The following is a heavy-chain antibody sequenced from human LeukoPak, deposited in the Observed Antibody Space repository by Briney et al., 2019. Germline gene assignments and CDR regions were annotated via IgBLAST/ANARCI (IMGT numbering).Heavy chain of an antibody. CDR2: IYYSGTT. Sequence: PSETLSLTCTVSGASISTIISYWGWIRQTPGKGLEWIGSIYYSGTTYYNPSLESRVTISIDTSKNQFSGKLTSVTAADTAVYYCARDQGAVAGIDPWGQGTLVTVSS. V-gene: IGHV4-39*07. D-gene: IGHD6-19*01. CDR3: ARDQGAVAGIDP. J-gene: IGHJ5*02. CDR1: GASISTIISY.